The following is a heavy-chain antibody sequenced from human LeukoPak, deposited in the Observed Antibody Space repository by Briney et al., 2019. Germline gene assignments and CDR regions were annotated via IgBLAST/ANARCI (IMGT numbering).Heavy chain of an antibody. V-gene: IGHV1-2*02. D-gene: IGHD3-3*01. Sequence: GASVKVSCKASGYTFTGYYMHWVRQAPGQGLEWMGWINPNSGGTNYAQKFQGRVTMTRDTSISTAYMELSRLRSDDTAVYYCARDGPSGYDFWGGYDFDYWGQGTLVTVSS. J-gene: IGHJ4*02. CDR1: GYTFTGYY. CDR2: INPNSGGT. CDR3: ARDGPSGYDFWGGYDFDY.